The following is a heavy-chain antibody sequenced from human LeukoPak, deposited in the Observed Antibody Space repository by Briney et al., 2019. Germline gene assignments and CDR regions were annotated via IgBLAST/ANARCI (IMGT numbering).Heavy chain of an antibody. D-gene: IGHD2-21*02. V-gene: IGHV4-39*01. CDR3: ALTHVVVTAMYFDY. CDR2: IYYSGST. CDR1: GGSISSSSYY. Sequence: SETLSLTCTVSGGSISSSSYYWGWIRQPPGKGLEWIGSIYYSGSTYYNPSLKSRVTISVDTSKNQFSLKLSSVTAADTAVYYCALTHVVVTAMYFDYWGQGTLVTVSS. J-gene: IGHJ4*02.